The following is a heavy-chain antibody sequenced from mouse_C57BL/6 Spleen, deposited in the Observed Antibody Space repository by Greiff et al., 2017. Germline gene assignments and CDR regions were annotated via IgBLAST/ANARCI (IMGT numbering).Heavy chain of an antibody. Sequence: DVKLVESGGGLVQSGRSLRLSCATSGFTFSDFYMEWVRQAPGKGLEWIAASRNKANDYTTEYSASVKGRFIVSRDTSQSILYLQMNALRAEYTAIYYCAREAFYNGSSYWYFDVWGTGTTVTVSS. CDR3: AREAFYNGSSYWYFDV. CDR1: GFTFSDFY. V-gene: IGHV7-1*01. CDR2: SRNKANDYTT. J-gene: IGHJ1*03. D-gene: IGHD1-1*01.